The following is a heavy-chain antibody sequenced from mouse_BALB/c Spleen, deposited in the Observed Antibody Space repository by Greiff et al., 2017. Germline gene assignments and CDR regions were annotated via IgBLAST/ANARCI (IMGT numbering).Heavy chain of an antibody. CDR2: ISYSGST. D-gene: IGHD2-2*01. V-gene: IGHV3-8*02. CDR1: GDSITSGY. J-gene: IGHJ2*01. CDR3: ARVGIYYGYPYFDY. Sequence: VQLKESGPSLVKPSQTLSLTCSVTGDSITSGYWNWIRKFPGNKLEYMGYISYSGSTYYNPSLKSRISITRDTSKNQYYLQFNSVTTEDTATYYCARVGIYYGYPYFDYWGQGTTLTVSS.